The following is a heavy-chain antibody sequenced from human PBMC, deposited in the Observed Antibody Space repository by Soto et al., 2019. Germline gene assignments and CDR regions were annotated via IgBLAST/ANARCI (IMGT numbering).Heavy chain of an antibody. D-gene: IGHD1-7*01. CDR2: INSDGSSA. V-gene: IGHV3-74*01. CDR3: ARDTLELLYYFDY. Sequence: GGSLRLSCAASGFTFSNYWMHWVRQAPGKGLVWVSRINSDGSSASYADSVKGRFTISRDNAKNTLYLQMNSLRAEDTAVYYCARDTLELLYYFDYWGQGTLVTVSS. CDR1: GFTFSNYW. J-gene: IGHJ4*02.